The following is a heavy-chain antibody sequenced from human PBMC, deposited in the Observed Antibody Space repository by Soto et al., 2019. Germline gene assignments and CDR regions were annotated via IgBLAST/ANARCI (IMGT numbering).Heavy chain of an antibody. Sequence: EVQLVESGGGLVRPGRSLRLSCTASGFTFDDYAMHWVRQAPGRGLEWFSGITWNSGNIAYADSVKGRFTIARDDDNNSLYLQMNSLRPEDTALYYCMKDSYADFHRVLSTAEYFFDYWGHGTLVTVSS. V-gene: IGHV3-9*01. CDR3: MKDSYADFHRVLSTAEYFFDY. J-gene: IGHJ4*01. CDR1: GFTFDDYA. D-gene: IGHD2-2*01. CDR2: ITWNSGNI.